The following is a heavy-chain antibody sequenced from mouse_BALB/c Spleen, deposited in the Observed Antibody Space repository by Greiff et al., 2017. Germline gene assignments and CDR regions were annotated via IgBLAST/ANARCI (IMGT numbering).Heavy chain of an antibody. CDR2: ISSGGST. CDR3: ARGYAGGGGYYAMDY. V-gene: IGHV5-6-5*01. CDR1: GFTFSSYA. D-gene: IGHD1-1*02. J-gene: IGHJ4*01. Sequence: EVQRVESGGGLVKPGGSLKLSCAASGFTFSSYAMSWVRQTPEKRLEWVASISSGGSTYYPDSVKGRFTISRANARNILYLQMSSLRSEDTAMYYCARGYAGGGGYYAMDYWGQGTSVTVSS.